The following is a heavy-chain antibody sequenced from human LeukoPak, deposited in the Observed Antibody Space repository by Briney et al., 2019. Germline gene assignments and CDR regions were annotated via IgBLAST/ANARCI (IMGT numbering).Heavy chain of an antibody. CDR1: GGSISSGGYS. D-gene: IGHD6-25*01. CDR2: IYHSGST. CDR3: AKEGSSAWAAPTDPLDP. Sequence: SETLSLTCAVSGGSISSGGYSWSWIRQPPGKGLEWIGYIYHSGSTYYNPSLKSRVTMSIDTSKNQFSLKLSSVTAADTALYYCAKEGSSAWAAPTDPLDPWGQGTLVTVSS. J-gene: IGHJ5*02. V-gene: IGHV4-30-2*01.